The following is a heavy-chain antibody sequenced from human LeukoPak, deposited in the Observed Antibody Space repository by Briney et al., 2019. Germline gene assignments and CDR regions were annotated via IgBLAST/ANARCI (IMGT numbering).Heavy chain of an antibody. CDR3: ARDRSGSYLFDY. CDR1: GGSISSGGYY. Sequence: SGTLSLTCTVSGGSISSGGYYWSWIRQHPGKGLEWIGYIYYSGSTYYNPSLKSRVTISVDTSKNQFSLKLSSVTAADTAVYYCARDRSGSYLFDYWGQGTLVTVSS. CDR2: IYYSGST. J-gene: IGHJ4*02. V-gene: IGHV4-31*03. D-gene: IGHD1-26*01.